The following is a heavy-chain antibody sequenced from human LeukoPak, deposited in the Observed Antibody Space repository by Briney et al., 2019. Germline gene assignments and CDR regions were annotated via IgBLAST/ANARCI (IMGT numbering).Heavy chain of an antibody. CDR2: IYYSGST. CDR1: GGSISSGGYY. V-gene: IGHV4-31*03. Sequence: SSETLSLTCTVSGGSISSGGYYWSWIRQHPGKGLEWIGYIYYSGSTYYNPSLKSRVTISVDTSKNQFSLKLSSVTAADTAVYYCARGSRKDCSSTSCYGDWGQGTLVTVSS. CDR3: ARGSRKDCSSTSCYGD. J-gene: IGHJ4*02. D-gene: IGHD2-2*01.